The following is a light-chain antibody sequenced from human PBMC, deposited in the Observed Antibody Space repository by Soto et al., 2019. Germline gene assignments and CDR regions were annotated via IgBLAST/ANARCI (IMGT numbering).Light chain of an antibody. V-gene: IGLV2-11*01. CDR2: DVS. CDR3: CSYAGSYIWV. CDR1: SSDVGGHNY. Sequence: QSALTQPRSVSGSSGQSVTISCTGTSSDVGGHNYVSWYQQHPGKAPKLMIYDVSKRPSGVPDRFSGSKSGNTASLTISGLQAEDEADYYCCSYAGSYIWVFGGGTKLTVL. J-gene: IGLJ3*02.